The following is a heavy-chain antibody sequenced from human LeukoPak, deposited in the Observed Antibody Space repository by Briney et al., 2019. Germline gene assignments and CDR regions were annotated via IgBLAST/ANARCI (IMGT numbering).Heavy chain of an antibody. Sequence: GGSLRLSCAASGFNFSNYYMTWIRQAPGKGLEWVSFISSSGTTIYYADSVKGRFTISRDNAKNSLYLQMNSLRAEDTAVYYCARLLRYFDWVFDYWGQGTLVTVSS. J-gene: IGHJ4*02. V-gene: IGHV3-11*04. CDR1: GFNFSNYY. CDR2: ISSSGTTI. D-gene: IGHD3-9*01. CDR3: ARLLRYFDWVFDY.